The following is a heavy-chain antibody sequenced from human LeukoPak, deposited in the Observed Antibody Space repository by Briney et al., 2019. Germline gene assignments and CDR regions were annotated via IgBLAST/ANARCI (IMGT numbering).Heavy chain of an antibody. D-gene: IGHD6-19*01. CDR2: ISSSSSYI. J-gene: IGHJ4*02. V-gene: IGHV3-21*01. CDR1: GFTFSSYS. CDR3: AREESSGFKYYFDY. Sequence: GGSLRLSCAASGFTFSSYSMNWVRQAPGKGLEWVSSISSSSSYIYYADSVKGRFTISRDNAKNSLYLRMNSLRAEDTAVYYCAREESSGFKYYFDYWGQGTLVTVSS.